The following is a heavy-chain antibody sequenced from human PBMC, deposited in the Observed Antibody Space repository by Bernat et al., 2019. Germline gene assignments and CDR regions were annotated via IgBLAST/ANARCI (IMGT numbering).Heavy chain of an antibody. CDR3: AKSSFSGSWYVFARNYYYYGMDV. J-gene: IGHJ6*02. CDR2: ISYDGSNK. D-gene: IGHD6-13*01. V-gene: IGHV3-30*18. Sequence: QVQLVESGGGVVQPGRSLRLSCAASGFTFSSYGMHWVRQAPGKGLEGVAVISYDGSNKYYADSVKGRFTISRDNSKNTLYLQMNSLRAEDTAVYYCAKSSFSGSWYVFARNYYYYGMDVWGQGTTVTVSS. CDR1: GFTFSSYG.